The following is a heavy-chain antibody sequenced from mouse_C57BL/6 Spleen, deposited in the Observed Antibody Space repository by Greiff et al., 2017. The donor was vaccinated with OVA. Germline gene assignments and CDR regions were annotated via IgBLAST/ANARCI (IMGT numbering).Heavy chain of an antibody. Sequence: EVKLVESGGGLVQPKGSLTLSCAASGFSFNTYAMNWVRQAPGKGLEWVARIRSKSNNYATYYADSVKDRFTISRDDSESMLYLQMNNLKTEDPAMYYCVRHEFYYYGSSYAMDYWGQGTSVTVSS. CDR1: GFSFNTYA. D-gene: IGHD1-1*01. CDR2: IRSKSNNYAT. CDR3: VRHEFYYYGSSYAMDY. J-gene: IGHJ4*01. V-gene: IGHV10-1*01.